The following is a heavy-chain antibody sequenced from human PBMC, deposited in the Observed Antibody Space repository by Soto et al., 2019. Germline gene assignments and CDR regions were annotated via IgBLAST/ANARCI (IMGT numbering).Heavy chain of an antibody. Sequence: SETLSLTCTVSGGSISSYYWSWIRQPPGKGLEWIGEINHSGSTNYNPSLKSRVTISVDTSKNQFSLKLSSVTAADTAVYYCARGNVDIVATTEYYFDYWGQGTLVTVSS. V-gene: IGHV4-34*01. D-gene: IGHD5-12*01. CDR3: ARGNVDIVATTEYYFDY. J-gene: IGHJ4*02. CDR2: INHSGST. CDR1: GGSISSYY.